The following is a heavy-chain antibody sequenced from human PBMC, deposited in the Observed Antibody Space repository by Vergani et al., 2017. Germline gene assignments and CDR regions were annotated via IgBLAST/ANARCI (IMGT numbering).Heavy chain of an antibody. CDR1: GGSISSGSYY. J-gene: IGHJ6*03. Sequence: QVQLQESGPGLVKPSQTLSLTCTVSGGSISSGSYYWSWIRQPAGKGLEWIGRIYTSGSTNYNPSLKSRVTISVDTSKNQFSLKLSSVTAADTAVYYCARETRTTVTTRHDYMDVWSKGTTVTVSS. V-gene: IGHV4-61*02. D-gene: IGHD4-17*01. CDR2: IYTSGST. CDR3: ARETRTTVTTRHDYMDV.